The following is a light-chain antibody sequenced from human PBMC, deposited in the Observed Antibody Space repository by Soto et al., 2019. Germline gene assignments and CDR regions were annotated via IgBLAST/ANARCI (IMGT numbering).Light chain of an antibody. V-gene: IGKV3-20*01. CDR2: GAS. CDR1: ESVSGSY. CDR3: QQYGRT. J-gene: IGKJ1*01. Sequence: VLTQDSGTLSLSPGERAALSCRASESVSGSYIAWYQQKVGQSPRLLIYGASNRATGIPDRFSGSGSGTDFTLTISRLEPEDFAMYYCQQYGRTFGLGTKVDI.